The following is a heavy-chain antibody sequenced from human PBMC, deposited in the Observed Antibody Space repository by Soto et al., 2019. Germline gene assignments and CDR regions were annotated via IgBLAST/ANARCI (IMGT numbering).Heavy chain of an antibody. V-gene: IGHV3-7*03. CDR1: GFALSTYW. Sequence: ESGGGLVQPGGSLRLSCAASGFALSTYWMTWVRQAPGKGLEWVANINEDGSEKYHVDSVKGRFIVSRDNAKNSLYLQMNSLRVEDTAMYYCVTPPFDYWGQGTLVTVSS. CDR3: VTPPFDY. CDR2: INEDGSEK. D-gene: IGHD1-20*01. J-gene: IGHJ4*02.